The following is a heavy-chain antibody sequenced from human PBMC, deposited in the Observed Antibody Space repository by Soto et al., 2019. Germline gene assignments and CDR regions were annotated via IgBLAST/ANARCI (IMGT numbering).Heavy chain of an antibody. J-gene: IGHJ4*02. CDR3: ARAPSYFDWSLDY. D-gene: IGHD3-9*01. V-gene: IGHV4-59*01. Sequence: SETLSLTCTVSGGSISSYYWSWIRQPPGKGLEWIGYIYYSGSTNYNPSLKSRVTISVDTSENQFSLKLSSVTAADTAVYYCARAPSYFDWSLDYWGQGTLVTVSS. CDR2: IYYSGST. CDR1: GGSISSYY.